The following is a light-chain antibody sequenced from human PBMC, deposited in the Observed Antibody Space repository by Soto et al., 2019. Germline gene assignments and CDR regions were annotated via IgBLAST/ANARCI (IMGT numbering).Light chain of an antibody. CDR3: QQYGSSPRT. V-gene: IGKV3-20*01. J-gene: IGKJ1*01. Sequence: EIVLTQSPCTLSLSPGERATLSCMSSHTVSSSFLAWYQQKPGQAPRLLMYNASTRATGIPDRFSGSGSGTDFTLTISRLEPEDFAVYYCQQYGSSPRTFGQGTKVDIK. CDR2: NAS. CDR1: HTVSSSF.